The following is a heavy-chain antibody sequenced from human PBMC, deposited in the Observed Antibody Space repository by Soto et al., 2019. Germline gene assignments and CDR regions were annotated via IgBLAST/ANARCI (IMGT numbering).Heavy chain of an antibody. CDR1: GGSISSGGYS. D-gene: IGHD5-18*01. Sequence: SETLSLTCAVSGGSISSGGYSWSWIRQPPGKGLEWIGYIYHSGSTYYNPSLKSRVTISVDRPKNQFSLKLSSVTAADTAVYYCARVVDTAMVNWFDPWGQGTLVTVSS. V-gene: IGHV4-30-2*01. CDR2: IYHSGST. J-gene: IGHJ5*02. CDR3: ARVVDTAMVNWFDP.